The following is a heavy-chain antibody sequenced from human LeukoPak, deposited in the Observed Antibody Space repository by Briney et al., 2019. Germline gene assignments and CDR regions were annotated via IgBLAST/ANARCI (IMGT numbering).Heavy chain of an antibody. J-gene: IGHJ4*02. CDR2: ISWNSGSI. D-gene: IGHD3-10*01. V-gene: IGHV3-9*01. CDR1: GFTFNDYD. Sequence: GGSLRLSCAASGFTFNDYDMNWIRQAPGKGLEWVSGISWNSGSIGYADSVKGRFTISRDNAKNSLYLQMNSLRAEDTAFYYCAKDKRTFYYGSGSSFDYWGQGTLVTVSS. CDR3: AKDKRTFYYGSGSSFDY.